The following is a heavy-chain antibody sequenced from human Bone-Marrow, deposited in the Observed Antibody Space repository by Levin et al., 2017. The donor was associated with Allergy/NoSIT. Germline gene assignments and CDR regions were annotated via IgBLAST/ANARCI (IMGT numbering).Heavy chain of an antibody. CDR2: IWYDGTNK. CDR3: AKDGQTGNGDYLLDY. V-gene: IGHV3-33*06. D-gene: IGHD4-17*01. CDR1: GFTFRDYG. J-gene: IGHJ4*02. Sequence: GGSLRLSCVVSGFTFRDYGMHWVRQAPGKGLEWVAVIWYDGTNKWYADSVKGRFTISRDNSKNTMFLQLSSLKAEDSAVYYCAKDGQTGNGDYLLDYWGQGTQVTVSS.